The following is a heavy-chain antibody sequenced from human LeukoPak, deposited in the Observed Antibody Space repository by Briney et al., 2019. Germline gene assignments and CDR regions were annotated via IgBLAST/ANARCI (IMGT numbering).Heavy chain of an antibody. CDR3: AKGGPRLGKDAFDI. J-gene: IGHJ3*02. Sequence: GGSLRLSCAASGFTFDDYAMHWVRQAPGKGLEWVSGISWNSGSIGYADSVKGRFTISRDNAKNSLYLQMNSLRAEDTALYYCAKGGPRLGKDAFDIWGQGTMVTVSS. D-gene: IGHD6-19*01. V-gene: IGHV3-9*01. CDR1: GFTFDDYA. CDR2: ISWNSGSI.